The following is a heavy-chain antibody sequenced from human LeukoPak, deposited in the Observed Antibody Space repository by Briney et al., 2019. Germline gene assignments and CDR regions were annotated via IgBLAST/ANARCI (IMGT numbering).Heavy chain of an antibody. D-gene: IGHD3-10*01. V-gene: IGHV4-34*01. CDR2: VHHDGTT. J-gene: IGHJ4*02. Sequence: SETLSLTCSVYGGSLSRDFWSWVRQPPGKGLEWIGEVHHDGTTNYNPSLKSRVIMSLDTSKNQFSLKLSSVTAADTAVYYCARQYYYGSGSYSPLDYWGQGTLVTVSS. CDR1: GGSLSRDF. CDR3: ARQYYYGSGSYSPLDY.